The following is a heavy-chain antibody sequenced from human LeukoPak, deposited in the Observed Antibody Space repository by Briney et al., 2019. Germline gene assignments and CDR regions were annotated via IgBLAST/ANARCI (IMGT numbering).Heavy chain of an antibody. CDR3: ARSRLRVWFGELSPLDY. CDR1: GGSISSGGYY. D-gene: IGHD3-10*01. CDR2: IYHSGST. Sequence: SQTLSLTCTVSGGSISSGGYYWSWIRQPPGKGLEWIGYIYHSGSTYYNPSLKSRVTISVDRSKNQFSLKLSSVTAADTAVYYCARSRLRVWFGELSPLDYWGQGTLVTVSS. V-gene: IGHV4-30-2*01. J-gene: IGHJ4*02.